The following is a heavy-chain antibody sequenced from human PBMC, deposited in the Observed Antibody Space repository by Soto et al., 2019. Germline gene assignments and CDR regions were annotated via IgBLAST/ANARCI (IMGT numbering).Heavy chain of an antibody. D-gene: IGHD1-1*01. Sequence: GGSLKLSCAASGFTFSSYAMHWVRQAPGKGLEWVAVISYDGSNKYYADSVKGRFTISRDNSKNTLYLQMNSLRAEDTAVYYCARDRLRYNWNDFPYYYYGMDVWGQGTTVTVSS. CDR3: ARDRLRYNWNDFPYYYYGMDV. CDR2: ISYDGSNK. J-gene: IGHJ6*02. V-gene: IGHV3-30-3*01. CDR1: GFTFSSYA.